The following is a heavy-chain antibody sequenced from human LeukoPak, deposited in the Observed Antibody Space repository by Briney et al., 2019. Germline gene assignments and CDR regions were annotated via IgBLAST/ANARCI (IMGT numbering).Heavy chain of an antibody. CDR1: GFTFSSYG. D-gene: IGHD5-12*01. Sequence: GGALRVSCAASGFTFSSYGMHGVGQAAGKGVAGVAGISYDGINKYHADSLNARFTIYRDNSKNTLYLQMNSLRAEDQAVYYCAKGRGRGYSGHAQGDFDYWGQEPLVTVSS. V-gene: IGHV3-30*18. CDR3: AKGRGRGYSGHAQGDFDY. CDR2: ISYDGINK. J-gene: IGHJ4*02.